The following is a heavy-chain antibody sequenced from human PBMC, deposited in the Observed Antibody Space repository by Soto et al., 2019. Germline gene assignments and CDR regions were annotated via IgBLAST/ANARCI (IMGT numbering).Heavy chain of an antibody. J-gene: IGHJ6*03. V-gene: IGHV4-59*01. CDR2: IYYSGST. CDR3: ARSYRRYCSGGSCYSYYHYYMAV. CDR1: GGSISSYY. Sequence: PSETLSLACTVSGGSISSYYWSWIRQPPGKGLEWIGYIYYSGSTNYNPSLKSRVTISVDTSKNQFSLKLSSVTAADTAVYYCARSYRRYCSGGSCYSYYHYYMAVWGKGTTVTVSS. D-gene: IGHD2-15*01.